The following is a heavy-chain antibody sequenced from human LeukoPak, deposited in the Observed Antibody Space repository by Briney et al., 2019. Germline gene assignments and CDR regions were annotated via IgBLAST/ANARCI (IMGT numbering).Heavy chain of an antibody. CDR3: AKSHHVTAIDY. D-gene: IGHD2-21*02. CDR2: ISGSGGST. J-gene: IGHJ4*02. V-gene: IGHV3-23*01. Sequence: GGSLRLSCAASGFTFSSYWMHWVRQAPGKGLEWVSAISGSGGSTYYAGSVKGRFTISRDNSKNTLYLQMNSLRADDTAVYYCAKSHHVTAIDYWGQGTLVTVSS. CDR1: GFTFSSYW.